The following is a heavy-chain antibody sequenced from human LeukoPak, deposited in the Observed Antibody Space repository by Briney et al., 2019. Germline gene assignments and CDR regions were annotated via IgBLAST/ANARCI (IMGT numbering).Heavy chain of an antibody. CDR2: IDPDGSTT. V-gene: IGHV3-74*01. CDR3: TRVQAGRSGLMDV. Sequence: PGGSLTLSCAASGFTLSDYWMHWVRQVPGQGLVWVSRIDPDGSTTNYADSVKGRFTTSRDNAKDTLYLQMNSLRAEDTALYYCTRVQAGRSGLMDVWGRGTTVTVSS. J-gene: IGHJ6*02. D-gene: IGHD2-8*02. CDR1: GFTLSDYW.